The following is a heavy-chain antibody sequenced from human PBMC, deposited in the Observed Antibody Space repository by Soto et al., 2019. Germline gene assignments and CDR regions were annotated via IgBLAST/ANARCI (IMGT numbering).Heavy chain of an antibody. Sequence: SETLSLTCAGYGGTFSGYYWSLIRQPPGKGLEWIGEINHSGSTNYNPSLKSRVTISVDTSKNQFSLKLSSVTAADTAVYYCARGPPVVAAAAYYGIDVWGHGTRVTV. D-gene: IGHD6-13*01. CDR3: ARGPPVVAAAAYYGIDV. CDR2: INHSGST. J-gene: IGHJ6*02. V-gene: IGHV4-34*01. CDR1: GGTFSGYY.